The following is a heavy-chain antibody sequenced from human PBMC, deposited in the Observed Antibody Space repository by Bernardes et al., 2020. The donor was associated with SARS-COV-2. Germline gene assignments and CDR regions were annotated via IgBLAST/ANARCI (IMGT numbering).Heavy chain of an antibody. CDR1: GYTFTSYG. J-gene: IGHJ5*02. D-gene: IGHD2-2*01. CDR3: ARAPRIEYQRDPERYNWFDP. V-gene: IGHV1-18*01. CDR2: ISAYNGNT. Sequence: ASVKVSCKASGYTFTSYGISWVRQAPGQGLEWMGWISAYNGNTNYAQKLQGRVTMTTDTSTSTAYMELRSLRSDDTAVYYCARAPRIEYQRDPERYNWFDPWGQGTLVTVSS.